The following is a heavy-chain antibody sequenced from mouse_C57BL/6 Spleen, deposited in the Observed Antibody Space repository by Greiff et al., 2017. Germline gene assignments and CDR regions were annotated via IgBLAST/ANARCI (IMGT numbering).Heavy chain of an antibody. V-gene: IGHV5-17*01. CDR2: ISSGSSTI. D-gene: IGHD2-3*01. Sequence: EVKLMEPGGGLVKPGGSLKLSCAASGFTFSDYGMHWVRQAPEKGLEWVAYISSGSSTIYYADTVKGRFTISRDNAKNTLFLQMTSLRSEDTAVYYCAFDGYYAMDYWGQGTSVTVSS. CDR3: AFDGYYAMDY. J-gene: IGHJ4*01. CDR1: GFTFSDYG.